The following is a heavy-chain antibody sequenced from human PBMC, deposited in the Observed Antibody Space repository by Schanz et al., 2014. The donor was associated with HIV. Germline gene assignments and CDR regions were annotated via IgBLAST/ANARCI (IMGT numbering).Heavy chain of an antibody. V-gene: IGHV1-69*01. Sequence: QVQLVQSGAEVRKPGSSVKVSCKASGGTFSTYAISWVRQAPGQGLQWMGGIIPMFGTANYAQKFQGRVTMTADESTGTAYMELSSLRSEDTAVYYCARAAQVDIGATKTSYIYGMDVWGQGTTVTVSS. J-gene: IGHJ6*02. D-gene: IGHD5-12*01. CDR3: ARAAQVDIGATKTSYIYGMDV. CDR2: IIPMFGTA. CDR1: GGTFSTYA.